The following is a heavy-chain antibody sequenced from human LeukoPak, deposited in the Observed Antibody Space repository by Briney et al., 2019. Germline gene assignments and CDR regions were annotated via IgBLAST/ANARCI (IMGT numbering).Heavy chain of an antibody. D-gene: IGHD2-15*01. Sequence: TSETLSLTCTVSGGSISSYYWSWIRQPPGKGLEWIGYIYYSGSTNYNPSLKSRVTISVDTSKNQFSLKLSSVTAADTAVYYCARDTVVYFDYWGQGTLVTVSS. CDR2: IYYSGST. CDR1: GGSISSYY. J-gene: IGHJ4*02. CDR3: ARDTVVYFDY. V-gene: IGHV4-59*12.